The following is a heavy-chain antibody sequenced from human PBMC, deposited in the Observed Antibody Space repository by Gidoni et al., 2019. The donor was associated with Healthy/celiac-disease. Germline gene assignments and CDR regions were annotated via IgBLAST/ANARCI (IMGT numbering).Heavy chain of an antibody. CDR3: ARLHIVVVPADIPFDY. CDR1: GNTFTSYG. V-gene: IGHV1-18*01. D-gene: IGHD2-2*01. CDR2: IRSYNGNT. Sequence: QVQLVQSGAEVKKPGASVKGSCKASGNTFTSYGISWVRQAPGQGLEWMGWIRSYNGNTNYAQKLQGRVTMTTDTSTSTAYMELRSLRSDDTAVYYCARLHIVVVPADIPFDYWGQGTLVTVSS. J-gene: IGHJ4*02.